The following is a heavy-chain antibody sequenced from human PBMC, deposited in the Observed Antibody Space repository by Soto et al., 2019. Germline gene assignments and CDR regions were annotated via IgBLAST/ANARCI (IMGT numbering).Heavy chain of an antibody. CDR2: IYPGDSDA. D-gene: IGHD3-22*01. Sequence: GESLKISCKGSGYSFTSYWIGWVRQMPGKGLEWMGIIYPGDSDARYSPSFQGQVTISADKSISTAYLQWSSLKASDTAMYYCARGVRVITRHYYYGMDVWGQGTTVTVSS. V-gene: IGHV5-51*01. CDR3: ARGVRVITRHYYYGMDV. CDR1: GYSFTSYW. J-gene: IGHJ6*02.